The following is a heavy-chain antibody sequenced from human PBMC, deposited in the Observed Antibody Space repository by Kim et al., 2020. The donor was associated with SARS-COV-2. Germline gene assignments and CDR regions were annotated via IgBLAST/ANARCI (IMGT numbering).Heavy chain of an antibody. CDR1: GGSISSYY. J-gene: IGHJ4*02. CDR3: ARGPRYNWNDADTPFDY. CDR2: IYYSGST. V-gene: IGHV4-59*13. D-gene: IGHD1-1*01. Sequence: SETLSLTCTVSGGSISSYYWSWIRQPPGKGLEWIGYIYYSGSTNYNPSLKSRVTISVDTSKNQFSLKLSSVTAADTAVYYCARGPRYNWNDADTPFDYWGQGTLVTVSS.